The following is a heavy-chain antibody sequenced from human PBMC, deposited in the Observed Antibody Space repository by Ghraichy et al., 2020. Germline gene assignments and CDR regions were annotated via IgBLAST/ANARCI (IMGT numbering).Heavy chain of an antibody. V-gene: IGHV3-30*04. CDR2: ISYDGSNK. J-gene: IGHJ4*02. Sequence: GGSLRLSCAASGFTFSSYAMHWVRQAPGKGLEWVAVISYDGSNKYYADSVKGRFTISRDNSKNTLYLQMNSLRAEDTAVYYCAREGGVVIHEHPFDYWGQGTLVTVSS. CDR1: GFTFSSYA. D-gene: IGHD3-3*01. CDR3: AREGGVVIHEHPFDY.